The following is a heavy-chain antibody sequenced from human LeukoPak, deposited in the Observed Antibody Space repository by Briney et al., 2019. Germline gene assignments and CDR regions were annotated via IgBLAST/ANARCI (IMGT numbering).Heavy chain of an antibody. V-gene: IGHV3-21*04. CDR1: GFTFSSYS. CDR2: ISSSSSYI. Sequence: GGSLRLSCAASGFTFSSYSMNWVRQAPGKGLEWVSSISSSSSYIYYADSVKGRFTISRDNSKSTLYLQMNTLRAEDTAVYYCAKDVVVSPYAGYAVGSWGQGTLVTVSS. J-gene: IGHJ5*02. CDR3: AKDVVVSPYAGYAVGS. D-gene: IGHD2-2*01.